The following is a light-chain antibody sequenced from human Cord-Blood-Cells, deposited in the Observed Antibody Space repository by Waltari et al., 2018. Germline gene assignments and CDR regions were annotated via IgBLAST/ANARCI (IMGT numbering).Light chain of an antibody. CDR1: KLGVKY. CDR3: QAWDSSTVV. J-gene: IGLJ2*01. V-gene: IGLV3-1*01. CDR2: QDS. Sequence: SYELPPPPSVSVSPGQTASIPCSGDKLGVKYACWYQQKPGQSPVLVIYQDSKRPSGIPERFSGSNSGNTATLTISGTQAMDEADYYCQAWDSSTVVFGGGTKLTVL.